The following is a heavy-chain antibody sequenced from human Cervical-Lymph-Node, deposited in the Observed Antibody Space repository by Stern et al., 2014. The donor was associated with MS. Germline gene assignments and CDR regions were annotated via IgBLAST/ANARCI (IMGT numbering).Heavy chain of an antibody. Sequence: MQLVESGPGLVKPSQTLSLTCTVAGGSISSGGSFWSWVRQSPGTGLEWIGYIYDSRTTYYTPSLKSRVSMSIDTSKNQFSLELTSVTAADTAVYFCARFNSAMPSFDYWGQGTLVTVSS. V-gene: IGHV4-30-4*01. J-gene: IGHJ4*02. CDR3: ARFNSAMPSFDY. CDR2: IYDSRTT. D-gene: IGHD2-2*01. CDR1: GGSISSGGSF.